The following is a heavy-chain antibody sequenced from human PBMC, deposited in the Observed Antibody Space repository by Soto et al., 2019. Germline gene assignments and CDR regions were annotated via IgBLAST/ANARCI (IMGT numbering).Heavy chain of an antibody. V-gene: IGHV4-30-4*01. CDR3: ARDRDYDFWSGYQDNWFDP. CDR2: IYYSGST. J-gene: IGHJ5*02. Sequence: SETLSLTCTVSGGSISSGDYYWSWIRQPPGKGLEWIGYIYYSGSTYYNPSLKSRVTISVDTSKNQFSLKLSSATAADTAVYYCARDRDYDFWSGYQDNWFDPWGQGTLVTVSS. CDR1: GGSISSGDYY. D-gene: IGHD3-3*01.